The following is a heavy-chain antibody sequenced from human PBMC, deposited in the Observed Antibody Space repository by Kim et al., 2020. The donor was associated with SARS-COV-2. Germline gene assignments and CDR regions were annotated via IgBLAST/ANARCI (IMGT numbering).Heavy chain of an antibody. CDR1: GYTFTDYG. J-gene: IGHJ5*02. Sequence: ASVKVSCKASGYTFTDYGISWVRQAPGQGLEWMGWISPYNGNTNYAQKVQGRVAMTTDTSTNTAYMELRSLRSDDTAVYYCAKDTRPREGRSYWFDPWGQGTLVTVSS. D-gene: IGHD1-26*01. CDR3: AKDTRPREGRSYWFDP. V-gene: IGHV1-18*01. CDR2: ISPYNGNT.